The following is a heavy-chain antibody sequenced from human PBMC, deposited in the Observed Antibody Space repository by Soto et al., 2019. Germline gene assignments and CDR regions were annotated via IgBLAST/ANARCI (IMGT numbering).Heavy chain of an antibody. V-gene: IGHV4-59*08. Sequence: SETLSLSCTVSGFTIRGYYLSWLRQPPGKGLEWLRYIYNIGSTNYNPSLRSRVTMSIDTSQEQFSLKLSSVTATGTAVYYCARHVNLPLAGIGFDSWGRGTLVTVSS. CDR3: ARHVNLPLAGIGFDS. CDR1: GFTIRGYY. J-gene: IGHJ4*02. CDR2: IYNIGST. D-gene: IGHD6-19*01.